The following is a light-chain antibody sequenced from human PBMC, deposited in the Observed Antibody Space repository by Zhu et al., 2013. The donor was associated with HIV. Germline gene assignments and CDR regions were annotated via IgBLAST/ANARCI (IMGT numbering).Light chain of an antibody. CDR1: KLGDKY. V-gene: IGLV3-1*01. CDR3: GTWDNSLSVHVL. CDR2: QDN. Sequence: SYELTQPPSVSVSPGQTASITCSGDKLGDKYACWYQQKPGQSPVLVIYQDNKRPSGIPGRFSGSKSGTSATLAITGLQTGDEADYYCGTWDNSLSVHVLFGGGTKLTVL. J-gene: IGLJ2*01.